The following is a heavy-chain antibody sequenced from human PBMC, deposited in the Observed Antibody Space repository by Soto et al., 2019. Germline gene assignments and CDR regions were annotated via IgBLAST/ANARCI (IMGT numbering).Heavy chain of an antibody. J-gene: IGHJ4*02. D-gene: IGHD2-15*01. V-gene: IGHV3-7*04. CDR2: IKQRGTEK. CDR3: AREEREPGGLAN. CDR1: GFTFSNYW. Sequence: EVQLVESGGGLVQPGGSLRLSCAASGFTFSNYWMSWVRQAPGKGLEWVANIKQRGTEKHYVDSVRGRFTISRDDAKNSLILLMNSLRAEDTAVYYCAREEREPGGLANWGQGTLVTVSP.